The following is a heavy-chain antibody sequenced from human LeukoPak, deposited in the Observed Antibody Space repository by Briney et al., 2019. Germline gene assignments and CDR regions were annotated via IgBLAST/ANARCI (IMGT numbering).Heavy chain of an antibody. Sequence: PGGSLKLSCAASGFTFSGSAMHWVRQASGKGLEWVGRIRSKANSYATAYAASVKGRFTISRDDSKNTAYLQMNSLKTEDTAVYYCTSGGKTHWHAWGQGTLVTVSS. J-gene: IGHJ5*02. CDR3: TSGGKTHWHA. V-gene: IGHV3-73*01. CDR1: GFTFSGSA. D-gene: IGHD1-1*01. CDR2: IRSKANSYAT.